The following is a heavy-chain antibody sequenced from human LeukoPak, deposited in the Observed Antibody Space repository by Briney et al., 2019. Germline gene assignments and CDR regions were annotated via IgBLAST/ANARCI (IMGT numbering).Heavy chain of an antibody. V-gene: IGHV1-18*01. CDR1: GYTFTSYG. Sequence: ASVKVSCKASGYTFTSYGISWVRQAPGQGLEWMGWISAYNVNTNYAQKLQGRVTMTTDTSTSTAYMELRSLRSDDTAVYYCARGRYYDSSGYYPLGYWGQGTLVTVSS. CDR3: ARGRYYDSSGYYPLGY. J-gene: IGHJ4*02. CDR2: ISAYNVNT. D-gene: IGHD3-22*01.